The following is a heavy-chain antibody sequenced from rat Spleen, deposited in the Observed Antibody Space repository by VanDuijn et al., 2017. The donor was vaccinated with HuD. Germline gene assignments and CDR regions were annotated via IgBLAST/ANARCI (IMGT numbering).Heavy chain of an antibody. CDR1: GFSLTNSH. J-gene: IGHJ3*01. CDR3: ARQGNYGFAY. CDR2: MWNGGGT. D-gene: IGHD1-10*01. V-gene: IGHV2S12*01. Sequence: QVQLKESGPGLVQPSQTLSLTCTVSGFSLTNSHVNWVRQPPGKGLEWMGAMWNGGGTDYNSAFKSRRSISRDTSKSQVFLKMNSLQTDDTAKYFCARQGNYGFAYWGQGTLVTVSS.